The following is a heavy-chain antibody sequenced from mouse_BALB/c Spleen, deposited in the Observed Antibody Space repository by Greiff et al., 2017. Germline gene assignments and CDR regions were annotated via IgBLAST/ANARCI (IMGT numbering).Heavy chain of an antibody. CDR1: GFNIKDYY. CDR2: IDPENGDT. D-gene: IGHD2-14*01. V-gene: IGHV14-4*02. J-gene: IGHJ4*01. CDR3: NLRYDRDYYAMDY. Sequence: VQLKQSGAELVRSGASVKLSCTASGFNIKDYYMHWVKQRPEQGLEWIGWIDPENGDTEYAPKFQGKATMTADTSSNTAYLQLSSLTSEDTAVYYCNLRYDRDYYAMDYWGQGTSVTVSS.